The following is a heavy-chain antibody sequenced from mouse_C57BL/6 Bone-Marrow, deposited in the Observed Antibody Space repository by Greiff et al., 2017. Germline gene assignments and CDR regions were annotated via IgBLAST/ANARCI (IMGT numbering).Heavy chain of an antibody. CDR3: ARRGDLLWYPWFAY. CDR1: GYTFTSYG. V-gene: IGHV1-81*01. D-gene: IGHD2-1*01. Sequence: VQLQQSGAELARPGASVKLSCKASGYTFTSYGISWVKRRTGQGLEWIGEIYPRSGNTYYNEKFKGKATLTADKSSSTAYMELRSLTSEDSAVYFCARRGDLLWYPWFAYWGQGTLVTVSA. CDR2: IYPRSGNT. J-gene: IGHJ3*01.